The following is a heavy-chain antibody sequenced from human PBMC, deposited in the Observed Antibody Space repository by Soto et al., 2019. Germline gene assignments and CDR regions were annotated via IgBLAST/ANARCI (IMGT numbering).Heavy chain of an antibody. V-gene: IGHV3-9*01. CDR3: AKAGVGYNWYFDL. Sequence: EVQLVESGGGLVQPGRSLRLSCAASGFTFDDYAMHWVRQAPGKGLEWVSGISWDSGSIGYADSVKGRFTISRDNAKNSLYLQMNSLRAEDTALYYCAKAGVGYNWYFDLWGRGNLGTVSS. CDR1: GFTFDDYA. D-gene: IGHD6-13*01. CDR2: ISWDSGSI. J-gene: IGHJ2*01.